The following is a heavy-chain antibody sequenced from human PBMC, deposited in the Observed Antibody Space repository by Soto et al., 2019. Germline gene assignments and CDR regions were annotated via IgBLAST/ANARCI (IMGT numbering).Heavy chain of an antibody. V-gene: IGHV3-30*18. J-gene: IGHJ4*02. CDR3: AKDHLETTVTTPSY. Sequence: GGSLRLSCAASGFTFSSYGMHWVRQAPGKGLEWVAVISYDGNNKYYADFVKGRFTISRDNFKNTLYLQMDSPRAEDTAMYYCAKDHLETTVTTPSYWGQGTLVTVSS. CDR1: GFTFSSYG. CDR2: ISYDGNNK. D-gene: IGHD4-17*01.